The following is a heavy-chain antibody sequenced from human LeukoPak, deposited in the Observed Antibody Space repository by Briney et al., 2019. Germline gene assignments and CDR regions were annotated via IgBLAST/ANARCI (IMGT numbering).Heavy chain of an antibody. CDR3: AKDWNTFHLEWSYYYYYMDV. CDR1: GFTFSSYR. Sequence: PGGSLRLSCAASGFTFSSYRMNWVRQAPGKGLEWVAFIRYDGSNKYYADSVKGRFTISRDNSKNTLYLQMNSLRAEDTAVYYCAKDWNTFHLEWSYYYYYMDVWGKGTTVTVSS. D-gene: IGHD3-3*01. J-gene: IGHJ6*03. V-gene: IGHV3-30*02. CDR2: IRYDGSNK.